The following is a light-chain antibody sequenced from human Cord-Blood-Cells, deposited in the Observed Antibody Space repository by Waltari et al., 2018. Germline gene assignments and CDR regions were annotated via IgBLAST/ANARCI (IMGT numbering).Light chain of an antibody. Sequence: DIVMTQSPDSLAVSLGERATINCQSSQSVLYSPNNKNYLAWYQQKPGQPPKLLIYWASTRESGVPDRFSGSGSVTDFTLTISSLQAEDVAVYYCQQYYSTPYTFGQGTKLEIK. J-gene: IGKJ2*01. CDR2: WAS. CDR3: QQYYSTPYT. V-gene: IGKV4-1*01. CDR1: QSVLYSPNNKNY.